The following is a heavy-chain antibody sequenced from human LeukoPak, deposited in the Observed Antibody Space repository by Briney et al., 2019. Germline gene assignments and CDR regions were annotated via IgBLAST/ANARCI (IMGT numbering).Heavy chain of an antibody. CDR3: ARFSGGYQWLANYKWFDP. CDR2: IYYSGST. CDR1: GGSISSYY. J-gene: IGHJ5*02. Sequence: SETLSLTCTVSGGSISSYYWSWIRQPPGKGLEWIGYIYYSGSTNYNPSLKSRVTISVDTSKNQFSLKLSSVTAADTAVYYCARFSGGYQWLANYKWFDPWGQGTLVTVSS. D-gene: IGHD6-19*01. V-gene: IGHV4-59*08.